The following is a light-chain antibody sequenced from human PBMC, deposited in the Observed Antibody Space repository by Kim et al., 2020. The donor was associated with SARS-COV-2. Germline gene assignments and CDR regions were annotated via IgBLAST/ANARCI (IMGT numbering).Light chain of an antibody. CDR1: QSLGTN. Sequence: VSPGESASLSCRASQSLGTNLAWYQQKPGQAPRLLMYRASTRATDTPARFSGSGSGTEFTLTISSLQSEDFALYYCQQYSFWPRTFGPGTKVDIK. CDR3: QQYSFWPRT. CDR2: RAS. V-gene: IGKV3-15*01. J-gene: IGKJ3*01.